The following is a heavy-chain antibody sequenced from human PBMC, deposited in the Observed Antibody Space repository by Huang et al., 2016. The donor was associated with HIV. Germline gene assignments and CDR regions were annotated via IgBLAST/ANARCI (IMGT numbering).Heavy chain of an antibody. J-gene: IGHJ4*02. CDR2: IFFTGAV. CDR1: GGTISSSGYY. Sequence: QLQLQQSGPGLVKPSETLSLTCSVSGGTISSSGYYWEWIRQPPGEGLECVGSIFFTGAVYYNPSLKSRATISIDTSENRFSLHLTSVTAADTALYFCARHRTSSYIDSWGRGSLVTVSS. D-gene: IGHD3-10*01. V-gene: IGHV4-39*01. CDR3: ARHRTSSYIDS.